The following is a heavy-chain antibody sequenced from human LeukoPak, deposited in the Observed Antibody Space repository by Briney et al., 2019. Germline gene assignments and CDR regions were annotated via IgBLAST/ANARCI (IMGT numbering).Heavy chain of an antibody. D-gene: IGHD4/OR15-4a*01. V-gene: IGHV4-59*08. J-gene: IGHJ6*02. Sequence: PSETLSLTCAVYGGSFSGYYWSWIRQPPGKGLEWIGYIYYSGSTNYNPSLKSRVTISVDTSKNQFSLKLSSVTAADTAVYYCARVRQDYYYYGMDVWGQGTTVTVSS. CDR2: IYYSGST. CDR3: ARVRQDYYYYGMDV. CDR1: GGSFSGYY.